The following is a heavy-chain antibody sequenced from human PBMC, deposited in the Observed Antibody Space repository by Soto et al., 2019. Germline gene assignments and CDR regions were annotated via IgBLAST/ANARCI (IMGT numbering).Heavy chain of an antibody. CDR1: GFTFSNYW. CDR2: MNQDGSQI. D-gene: IGHD2-2*02. J-gene: IGHJ4*02. CDR3: ARDRGPNTPDY. V-gene: IGHV3-7*01. Sequence: VQVVESGGGLVQPGGSLRLSCAVSGFTFSNYWMTWVRQAPGKGLEWVAYMNQDGSQIYYVDSLRGRFTISRDNAKNSLYLQMNSLRVDDTAVYHCARDRGPNTPDYWGQGTLVTVSS.